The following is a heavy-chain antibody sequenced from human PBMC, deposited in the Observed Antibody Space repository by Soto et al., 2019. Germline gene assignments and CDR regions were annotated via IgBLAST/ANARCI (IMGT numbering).Heavy chain of an antibody. Sequence: EVQLLESGGGLVQPGGSLRLSCAASGFTFVNYAMNWVRQAPGKGLEWVATLSGSGTSTYYADSLKGPFTISRDNSRNTLYLQMNSLRAEDTAVYYCAKGTSNGGWFNPFDYWGQGTLVTVSS. D-gene: IGHD6-19*01. J-gene: IGHJ4*02. CDR3: AKGTSNGGWFNPFDY. V-gene: IGHV3-23*01. CDR2: LSGSGTST. CDR1: GFTFVNYA.